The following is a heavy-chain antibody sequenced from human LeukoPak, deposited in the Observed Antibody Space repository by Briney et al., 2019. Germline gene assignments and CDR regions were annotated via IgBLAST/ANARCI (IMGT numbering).Heavy chain of an antibody. D-gene: IGHD3-22*01. CDR3: AKEQAVPMYCYDSSGSANSIGFDP. Sequence: GGSLRLSCAASGFTFDDYAMHWVRQAPGKGLEWVSLISWDGGGTYYADTVKGRFTISRDNSENSLYLQMNSLRAEDTALYYCAKEQAVPMYCYDSSGSANSIGFDPWGQGTLVTVSS. CDR2: ISWDGGGT. CDR1: GFTFDDYA. J-gene: IGHJ5*02. V-gene: IGHV3-43D*03.